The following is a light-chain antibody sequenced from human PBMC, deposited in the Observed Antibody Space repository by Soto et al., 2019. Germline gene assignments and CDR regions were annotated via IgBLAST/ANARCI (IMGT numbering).Light chain of an antibody. Sequence: TLSLSPGERATLSCRASQRISSYFAWYQQKPGQAPRLLIYDTSTRATGTPARFSGSGSGPNLTLTISSLEPEDFAVYYCQQRSTWPRWTFGQGTKVDIK. CDR2: DTS. V-gene: IGKV3-11*01. CDR3: QQRSTWPRWT. J-gene: IGKJ1*01. CDR1: QRISSY.